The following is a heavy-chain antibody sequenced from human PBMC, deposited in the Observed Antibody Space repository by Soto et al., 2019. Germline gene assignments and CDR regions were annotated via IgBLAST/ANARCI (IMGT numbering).Heavy chain of an antibody. CDR1: GITGSNVW. Sequence: VWSLTLFSASSGITGSNVWMTCIRHSPGKWLEWVGRIKSKADGSTKEYGTPVKDRFIISRDDSKNTVDLQMHALRTEDTAFYYCAILRPASLGYSFWCHGPLV. V-gene: IGHV3-15*01. J-gene: IGHJ4*01. CDR3: AILRPASLGYSF. CDR2: IKSKADGSTK. D-gene: IGHD4-17*01.